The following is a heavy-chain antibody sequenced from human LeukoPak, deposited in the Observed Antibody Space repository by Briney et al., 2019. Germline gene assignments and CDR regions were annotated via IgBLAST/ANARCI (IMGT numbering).Heavy chain of an antibody. CDR2: ISGSGGST. CDR3: AKETVWFGELGPSYNWFDP. V-gene: IGHV3-23*01. J-gene: IGHJ5*02. CDR1: GFTFSSYA. D-gene: IGHD3-10*01. Sequence: GGSLRLSCAASGFTFSSYAMSWVRQAPGKGLEWVSAISGSGGSTYYADSVKGRFTISRDNSKNTLYLQMNSLRAEDTAVYYRAKETVWFGELGPSYNWFDPWGQGTLVTVSS.